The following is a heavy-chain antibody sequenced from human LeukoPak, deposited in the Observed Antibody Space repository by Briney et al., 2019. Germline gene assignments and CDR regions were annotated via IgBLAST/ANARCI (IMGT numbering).Heavy chain of an antibody. CDR1: GGTFSSYA. CDR2: IIPIFGTA. CDR3: ASSYDSSGYTYFDY. V-gene: IGHV1-69*05. J-gene: IGHJ4*02. D-gene: IGHD3-22*01. Sequence: GASVKVSCKASGGTFSSYAISWVRQAPGQGLEWMGRIIPIFGTANYAQKFQGRVTITTDESTSTAYVELSSLRSEDTAVYYCASSYDSSGYTYFDYWGQGTLVTVSS.